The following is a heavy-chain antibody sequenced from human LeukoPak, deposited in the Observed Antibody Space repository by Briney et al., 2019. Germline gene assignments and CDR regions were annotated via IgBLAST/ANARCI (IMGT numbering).Heavy chain of an antibody. CDR2: FNPNNGGT. CDR3: ARSVHQWENNFDY. D-gene: IGHD5/OR15-5a*01. V-gene: IGHV1-2*02. CDR1: GYTFTGYY. Sequence: ASVKVSCKASGYTFTGYYIHWVRQAPGQGLEWMGWFNPNNGGTNYAQKFQGRVTMTRDTSISTAFMELSRLTSDDTAVYYCARSVHQWENNFDYWGQGTLVTVSS. J-gene: IGHJ4*02.